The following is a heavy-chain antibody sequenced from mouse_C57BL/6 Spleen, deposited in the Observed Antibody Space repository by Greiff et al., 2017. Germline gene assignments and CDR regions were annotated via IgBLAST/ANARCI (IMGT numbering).Heavy chain of an antibody. CDR1: GFTFSSYT. CDR2: ISGGGGNT. J-gene: IGHJ2*01. V-gene: IGHV5-9*04. Sequence: DVKLVESGGGLVKPGGSLKLSCAASGFTFSSYTMSWVRQTPEKRLEWVATISGGGGNTYYPDSVKGRFTISRGNAKNTLYLQMSSLRSEDTAVCYCARHGVYFDYWGQGTTLTVSS. CDR3: ARHGVYFDY.